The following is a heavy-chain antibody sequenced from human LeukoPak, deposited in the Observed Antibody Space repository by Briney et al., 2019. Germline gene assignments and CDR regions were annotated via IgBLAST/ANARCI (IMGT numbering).Heavy chain of an antibody. CDR3: AGQDSYYGMDV. V-gene: IGHV3-7*04. Sequence: SGGSLRLSCAASGFSFSSYWMSWVRQAPGKGLEWVANIKQEGSEKYYVVSVKGRFTISRDNAKNSLYLQMNSLRAEDTAVYYCAGQDSYYGMDVWGQGTTVTVSS. CDR1: GFSFSSYW. J-gene: IGHJ6*02. CDR2: IKQEGSEK.